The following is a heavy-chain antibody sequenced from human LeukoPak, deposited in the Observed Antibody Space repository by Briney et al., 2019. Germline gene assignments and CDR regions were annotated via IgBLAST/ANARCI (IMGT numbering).Heavy chain of an antibody. CDR3: ARDGATGVGY. J-gene: IGHJ4*02. V-gene: IGHV1-2*02. CDR2: INPNSGGT. D-gene: IGHD1-26*01. Sequence: ASVKVSCKASGYTFTGYYMHWVRQAPGQGLEWMGWINPNSGGTNYAQKFQGRATMTRDTSISTAYMELSRLRFDDTAVYYCARDGATGVGYWGQGTLVTVSS. CDR1: GYTFTGYY.